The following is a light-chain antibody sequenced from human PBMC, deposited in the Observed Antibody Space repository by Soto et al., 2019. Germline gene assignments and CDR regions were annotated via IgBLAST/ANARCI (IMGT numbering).Light chain of an antibody. CDR1: QSVSSY. V-gene: IGKV3-11*01. J-gene: IGKJ2*01. CDR3: QQRSNWPLYT. CDR2: DAS. Sequence: EIVLTQSPATLSLSPGERATLSCSASQSVSSYLAWYQQKPGQAHRLLIYDASNRATGIPAMFSGSGSGTDFTLTISSLEPEDFAVYYCQQRSNWPLYTFGQGTKLEIK.